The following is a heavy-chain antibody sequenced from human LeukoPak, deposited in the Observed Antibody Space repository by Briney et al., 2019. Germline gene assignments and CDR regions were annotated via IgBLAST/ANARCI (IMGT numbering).Heavy chain of an antibody. Sequence: GGSLRLSCAASGFTVSSTYMSWVRQARGKGLEWVSVIYSGGSTYYATSVKGRFTISRDNSKNTLYLQMNSLRAEDTAVYYCARDRLYSSSSEDYWGQGTLVTVSS. CDR1: GFTVSSTY. CDR3: ARDRLYSSSSEDY. CDR2: IYSGGST. V-gene: IGHV3-53*01. J-gene: IGHJ4*02. D-gene: IGHD6-6*01.